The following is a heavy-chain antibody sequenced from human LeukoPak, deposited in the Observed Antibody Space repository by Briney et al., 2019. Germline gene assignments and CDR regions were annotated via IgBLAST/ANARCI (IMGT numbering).Heavy chain of an antibody. CDR3: ARGTLEHCSGASCYPLDS. D-gene: IGHD2-15*01. CDR2: VTGSGGDT. V-gene: IGHV3-23*01. CDR1: GFTFSNYA. J-gene: IGHJ5*01. Sequence: GGSLRLSRAASGFTFSNYAMSCVRQTPGKGLECVSVVTGSGGDTYYTGSVNGRFTISRDNSKNTLYLQMNSLRAEDTAVYYCARGTLEHCSGASCYPLDSWGQGTLVTVSP.